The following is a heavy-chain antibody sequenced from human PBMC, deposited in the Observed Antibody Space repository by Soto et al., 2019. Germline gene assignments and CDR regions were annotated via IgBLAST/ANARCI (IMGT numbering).Heavy chain of an antibody. CDR2: IKSKTDGGTT. Sequence: KAGGSLRLSCAASGFTFSNAWMSWVRQAPGKGLEWVGRIKSKTDGGTTDYAAPVKGRFTISRDDSKNTLYLQMNSLKTEDTAVYYCTTDTPTAPLAFDIWGQGTMVTVSS. V-gene: IGHV3-15*01. J-gene: IGHJ3*02. CDR1: GFTFSNAW. CDR3: TTDTPTAPLAFDI.